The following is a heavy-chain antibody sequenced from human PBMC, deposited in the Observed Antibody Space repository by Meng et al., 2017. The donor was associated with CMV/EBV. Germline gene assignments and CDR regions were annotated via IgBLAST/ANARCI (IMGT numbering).Heavy chain of an antibody. J-gene: IGHJ4*02. V-gene: IGHV1-18*01. CDR1: GYTFTSYG. CDR3: ARLGWGPAAIPVDY. CDR2: ISAYNGNT. Sequence: ASVKVSCKASGYTFTSYGISWVRQAPGQGLEWMGWISAYNGNTNYAQKLQGRVTMTTDTSTSTAYTELRSLRSDDTAVYYCARLGWGPAAIPVDYWGRGTLVTVSS. D-gene: IGHD2-2*02.